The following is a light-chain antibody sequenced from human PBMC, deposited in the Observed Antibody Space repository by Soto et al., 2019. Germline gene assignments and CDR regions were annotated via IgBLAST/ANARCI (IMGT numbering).Light chain of an antibody. V-gene: IGKV1-12*01. CDR3: QQYNNWPPET. CDR2: AAS. Sequence: DIQMTQSPSSVSASVGDRVTITCRASQGISSWLAWYQQKPGKAPKLLIYAASSLQSGVPSRFSGSGSGTEFTLTISSLKSEDFAVYYCQQYNNWPPETFGPGTKVDIK. J-gene: IGKJ3*01. CDR1: QGISSW.